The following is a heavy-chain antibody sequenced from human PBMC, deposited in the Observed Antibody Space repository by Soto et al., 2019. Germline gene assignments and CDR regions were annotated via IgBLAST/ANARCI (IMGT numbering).Heavy chain of an antibody. D-gene: IGHD2-21*02. CDR3: ARGVVVTAALDY. CDR2: IAYDGSNK. V-gene: IGHV3-30-3*01. J-gene: IGHJ4*02. Sequence: PGGSLRLSCAASGFTFSSYAMHWVRQAPGKGLEWVAVIAYDGSNKYYADSVKGRFTISRDNSKNTLYLQMNSLRAEDTAVYYCARGVVVTAALDYWGQGTLVTVSS. CDR1: GFTFSSYA.